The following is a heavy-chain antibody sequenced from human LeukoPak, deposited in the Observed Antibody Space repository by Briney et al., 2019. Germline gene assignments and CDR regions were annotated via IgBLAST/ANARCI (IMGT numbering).Heavy chain of an antibody. D-gene: IGHD1-26*01. CDR3: ARIPRRWELQVAWFDP. Sequence: GRSLRLSCAASGFTFSSCAMHWVRQAPGKGLEWVAVISYDGSNKYYADSVKGRFTISRDNSKNTLYLQMNSLRAEDTAVYYCARIPRRWELQVAWFDPWGQGTLVTVSS. V-gene: IGHV3-30-3*01. J-gene: IGHJ5*02. CDR2: ISYDGSNK. CDR1: GFTFSSCA.